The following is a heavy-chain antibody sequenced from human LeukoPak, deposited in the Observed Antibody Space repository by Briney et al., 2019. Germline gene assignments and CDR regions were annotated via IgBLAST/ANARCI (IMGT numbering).Heavy chain of an antibody. CDR1: VSTSTNYG. Sequence: ASVTVSFKGSVSTSTNYGIRWERHAPGQGLEWRLWIIAYNVNINYAQKLLGSVTITTDTSTSTAYMDMRNLRSDTTAVSYYSSGFLRGYYSTFDYWGQGTLVTVSS. D-gene: IGHD3-10*01. CDR2: IIAYNVNI. J-gene: IGHJ4*02. V-gene: IGHV1-18*01. CDR3: SSGFLRGYYSTFDY.